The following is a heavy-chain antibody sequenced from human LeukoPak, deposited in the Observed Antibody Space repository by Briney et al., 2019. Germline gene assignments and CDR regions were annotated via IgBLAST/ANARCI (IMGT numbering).Heavy chain of an antibody. J-gene: IGHJ4*02. D-gene: IGHD1-26*01. CDR3: ARLPGGY. V-gene: IGHV4-59*08. Sequence: SETLSLTCAVYGGSFSGFYWSWIRQPPGKGLEWIGYIYYSGSTNYNPSLKSRVTISFDTSKNQFSLNLISATAADTAVYYCARLPGGYWGQGTLVIVSS. CDR2: IYYSGST. CDR1: GGSFSGFY.